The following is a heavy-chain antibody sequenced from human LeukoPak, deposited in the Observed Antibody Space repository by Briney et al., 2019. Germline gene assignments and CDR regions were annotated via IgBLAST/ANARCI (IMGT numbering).Heavy chain of an antibody. Sequence: GASVKVSCKASGYTFTSYAMNWVRQAPGQGLEWMGRINPDSGGTDYAQKFQGRVTMTRDTSISTAYMDLSRLRSDDTAVYYCARLGENGLLTGYFYPWGQGTLVTVSS. CDR1: GYTFTSYA. CDR3: ARLGENGLLTGYFYP. D-gene: IGHD3-9*01. CDR2: INPDSGGT. J-gene: IGHJ5*02. V-gene: IGHV1-2*02.